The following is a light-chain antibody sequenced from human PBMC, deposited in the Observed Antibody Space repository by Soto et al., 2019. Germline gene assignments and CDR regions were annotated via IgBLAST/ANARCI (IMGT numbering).Light chain of an antibody. J-gene: IGLJ2*01. V-gene: IGLV2-8*01. Sequence: SVLTQPPSASGSPGQSVTISCTGTSSDVGGYNYVSWYQHHPGKAPRLMIYEVSKRPSGVPDRFSGSKSGNTASLTVSGLQAEDEADYYCSSYAGSNNFVVFGGGTKLTVL. CDR3: SSYAGSNNFVV. CDR1: SSDVGGYNY. CDR2: EVS.